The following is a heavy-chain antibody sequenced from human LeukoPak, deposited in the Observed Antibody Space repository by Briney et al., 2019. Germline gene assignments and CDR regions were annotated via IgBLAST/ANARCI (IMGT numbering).Heavy chain of an antibody. Sequence: ASVKVSCKASGYTFTSYDINWVRQATGQGLEWMGWMNPNSGNTGYVQKFQGRVTMTRNTSISTAYMELSSLRSEDTAVYYCARAYSSTAFDYWGQGTLVTVSS. J-gene: IGHJ4*02. CDR2: MNPNSGNT. V-gene: IGHV1-8*01. D-gene: IGHD6-13*01. CDR1: GYTFTSYD. CDR3: ARAYSSTAFDY.